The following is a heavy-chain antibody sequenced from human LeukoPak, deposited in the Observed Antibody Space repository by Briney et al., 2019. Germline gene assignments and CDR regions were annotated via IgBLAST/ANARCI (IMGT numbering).Heavy chain of an antibody. CDR3: ARHEILVTFFDP. CDR2: IYYSGST. D-gene: IGHD5-18*01. Sequence: SETLSLTCTVSGGSISSSSYYWGWIRQPPGKGLEWIGSIYYSGSTYYNPSLKSRVTISVDTSKNQFSLKLSSVTAADTAVYCCARHEILVTFFDPWGQGTLVTVSS. V-gene: IGHV4-39*01. CDR1: GGSISSSSYY. J-gene: IGHJ5*02.